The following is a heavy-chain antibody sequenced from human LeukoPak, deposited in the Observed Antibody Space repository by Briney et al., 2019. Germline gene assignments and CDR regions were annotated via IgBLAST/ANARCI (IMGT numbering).Heavy chain of an antibody. V-gene: IGHV4-39*07. CDR1: GGSISSISYY. Sequence: PSETLSLTCTVSGGSISSISYYWGWIRQPPGKGLEWIGSMYHNGSTYYNPSLKSRVTISVDTSKNQFSLKLSSVTAADTAVYYCARDLGTEEDYWGQGTLVTVSS. CDR3: ARDLGTEEDY. D-gene: IGHD3-16*01. CDR2: MYHNGST. J-gene: IGHJ4*02.